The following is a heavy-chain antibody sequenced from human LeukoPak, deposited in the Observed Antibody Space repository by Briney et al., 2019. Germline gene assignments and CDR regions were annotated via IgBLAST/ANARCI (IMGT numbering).Heavy chain of an antibody. CDR3: ARDTTQYSYYMDV. D-gene: IGHD1-26*01. CDR2: IYIGGST. Sequence: PGGSRRLSCAASGFTFSSNYMSWGAQAPGKGREGGAVIYIGGSTYYADSVKGRFTISKDNSKNALYLQMTRLRAEDTAVYYCARDTTQYSYYMDVWGNGTTVTVS. CDR1: GFTFSSNY. V-gene: IGHV3-53*01. J-gene: IGHJ6*03.